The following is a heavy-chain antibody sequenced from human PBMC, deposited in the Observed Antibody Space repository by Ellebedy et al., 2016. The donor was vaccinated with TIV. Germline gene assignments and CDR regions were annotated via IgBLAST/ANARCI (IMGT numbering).Heavy chain of an antibody. CDR2: IYSNGNK. CDR3: ARAGEYCDFPQNCYAMDV. CDR1: GFAVSSNY. D-gene: IGHD2/OR15-2a*01. Sequence: GESLKISCAASGFAVSSNYMTWVRQAPGRGLEWVSLIYSNGNKHYADFVRGRFTISTDSSKKTLDRQMNSLRAEDTAVYYCARAGEYCDFPQNCYAMDVWGQGTTVTVS. J-gene: IGHJ6*02. V-gene: IGHV3-53*01.